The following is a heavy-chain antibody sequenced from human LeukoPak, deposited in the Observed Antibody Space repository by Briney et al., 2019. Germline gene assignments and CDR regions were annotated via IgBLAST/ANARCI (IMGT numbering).Heavy chain of an antibody. CDR3: ARSRYYYDSSGYYAY. J-gene: IGHJ4*02. Sequence: ASVKVSCKASGGTFSSYAISWVRQAPGQGLEWMGGIIPIFGTANYAQKFQGRVTITADESTSTAYMELSSPRSEDTAVYYCARSRYYYDSSGYYAYWGQGALVTVSS. CDR1: GGTFSSYA. V-gene: IGHV1-69*13. D-gene: IGHD3-22*01. CDR2: IIPIFGTA.